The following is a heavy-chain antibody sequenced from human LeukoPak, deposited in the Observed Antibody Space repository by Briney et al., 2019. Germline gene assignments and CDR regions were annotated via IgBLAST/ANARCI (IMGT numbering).Heavy chain of an antibody. J-gene: IGHJ5*02. CDR3: ATSSSSWPQSYNWFDP. CDR2: IIPIFGTA. D-gene: IGHD6-13*01. CDR1: GGTFSSYA. Sequence: ASVKVSCKASGGTFSSYAISWVRQAPGQGLEWMGGIIPIFGTANYAQKFQGRVTITADESTSTAYMELSSLRSEDTAVYYCATSSSSWPQSYNWFDPWGQGTLVTVSS. V-gene: IGHV1-69*01.